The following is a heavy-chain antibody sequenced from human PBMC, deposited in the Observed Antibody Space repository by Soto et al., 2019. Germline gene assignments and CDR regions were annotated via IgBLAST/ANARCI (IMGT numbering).Heavy chain of an antibody. CDR2: ISYDGSNK. CDR1: VFTCSSYG. Sequence: GPLRLSGAASVFTCSSYGMHWVRQAPGKGLEWVAVISYDGSNKYYADSVKGRFTISRDNSKNTLYLQMNSLRAEDTAVYYCAKDRSMIVVAPPVWFDPWGQGTLVTVSS. D-gene: IGHD3-22*01. V-gene: IGHV3-30*18. CDR3: AKDRSMIVVAPPVWFDP. J-gene: IGHJ5*02.